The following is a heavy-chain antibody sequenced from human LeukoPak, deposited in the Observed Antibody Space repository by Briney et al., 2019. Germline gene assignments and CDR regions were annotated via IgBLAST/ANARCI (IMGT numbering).Heavy chain of an antibody. CDR3: ARAHQKPYYGSGSYCEY. CDR2: IYHSGST. V-gene: IGHV4-38-2*02. J-gene: IGHJ4*02. D-gene: IGHD3-10*01. CDR1: GYSISSGYY. Sequence: SSETLSLTCTVSGYSISSGYYWGWIRQPPGKGLEWIGSIYHSGSTYYNPSLKSRVTISVDTSKNQFSLKLSSVTAADTAVYYCARAHQKPYYGSGSYCEYWGQGTLVTVSS.